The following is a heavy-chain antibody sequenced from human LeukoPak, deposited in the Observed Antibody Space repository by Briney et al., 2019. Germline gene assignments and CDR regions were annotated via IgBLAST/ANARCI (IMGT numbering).Heavy chain of an antibody. CDR2: INPNSGGT. J-gene: IGHJ3*02. CDR3: ARGNGGDYGVRAFDI. CDR1: GYTFTGYY. V-gene: IGHV1-2*07. D-gene: IGHD4-17*01. Sequence: ASVKVSCKASGYTFTGYYMHWVRQAPGQGLEWMGWINPNSGGTNYAHKFQGRVTMTRDTSISTAYMELSRLRSDDTAVYYCARGNGGDYGVRAFDIWGQGTMVTVSS.